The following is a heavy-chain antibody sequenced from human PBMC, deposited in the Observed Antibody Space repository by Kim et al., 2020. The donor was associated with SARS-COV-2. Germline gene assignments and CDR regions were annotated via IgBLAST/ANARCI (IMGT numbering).Heavy chain of an antibody. Sequence: AQKFQGRVTITAGESKSTAYMELSSRRSEDTAVYYCARRRTGGGTDWFDPWGQGTLVTVSS. J-gene: IGHJ5*02. D-gene: IGHD2-8*02. V-gene: IGHV1-69*01. CDR3: ARRRTGGGTDWFDP.